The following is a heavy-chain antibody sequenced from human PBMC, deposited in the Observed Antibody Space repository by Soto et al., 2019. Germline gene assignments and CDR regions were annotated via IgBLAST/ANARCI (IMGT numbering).Heavy chain of an antibody. CDR2: VYHTGST. D-gene: IGHD6-19*01. CDR1: GASITTYY. Sequence: SETLSLTCDVSGASITTYYWSWIRQAPGKGLEWIGNVYHTGSTDYNSSLRSRVTISVDTSKNPFSLNMNSVTAADTAVYYCARRLFGSGWTLDSWGQGALVTVSS. V-gene: IGHV4-59*13. J-gene: IGHJ4*02. CDR3: ARRLFGSGWTLDS.